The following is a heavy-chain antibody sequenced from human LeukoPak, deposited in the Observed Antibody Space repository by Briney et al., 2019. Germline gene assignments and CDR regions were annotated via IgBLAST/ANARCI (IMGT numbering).Heavy chain of an antibody. Sequence: PGGPQRLFCAASGFPFNIYSMHWVRQAPGKGLEWVEVIWFDGSKKYHADSVKGRFNISRDNPKNTLYLQMNSLGAEDTAVYYCAGGDGGFDYWGQGTLVSVSS. J-gene: IGHJ4*02. D-gene: IGHD2-21*01. CDR1: GFPFNIYS. V-gene: IGHV3-33*01. CDR3: AGGDGGFDY. CDR2: IWFDGSKK.